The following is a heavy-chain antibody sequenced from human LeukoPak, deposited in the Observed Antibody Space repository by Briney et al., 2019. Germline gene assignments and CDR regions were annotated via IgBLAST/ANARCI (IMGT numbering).Heavy chain of an antibody. J-gene: IGHJ4*02. CDR3: AKDGPINAGIFDY. Sequence: GGSLRLSCAASGFTSSSYSMNWVRQAPGKGLEWVSSISSSSSYIYYADSVKGRFTISRDNSKNTLYLQMNSLRAEDTAVYYCAKDGPINAGIFDYWGQGTLVTVSS. D-gene: IGHD3-10*01. V-gene: IGHV3-21*04. CDR1: GFTSSSYS. CDR2: ISSSSSYI.